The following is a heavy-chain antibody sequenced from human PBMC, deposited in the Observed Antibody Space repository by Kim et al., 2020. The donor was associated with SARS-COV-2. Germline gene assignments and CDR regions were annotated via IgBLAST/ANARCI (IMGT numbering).Heavy chain of an antibody. V-gene: IGHV1-46*01. Sequence: ASVKVSCKASGYTFTSYYIHWVRQAPGQGLEWMGIINPSGGSTSYAQKFQGRVTMTRDTSTSTVYMELSSLRSEDTAVYYCARGSPVYYDILTGYYRDYWGQGTLVTVSS. D-gene: IGHD3-9*01. CDR1: GYTFTSYY. CDR2: INPSGGST. CDR3: ARGSPVYYDILTGYYRDY. J-gene: IGHJ4*02.